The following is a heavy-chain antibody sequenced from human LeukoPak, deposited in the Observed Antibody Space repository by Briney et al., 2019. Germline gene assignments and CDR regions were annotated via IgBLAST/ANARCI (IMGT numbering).Heavy chain of an antibody. V-gene: IGHV3-53*01. CDR3: ARGSGGYCSSTSCYLPDY. CDR1: GFTVSSNY. Sequence: GGSLRLSCAASGFTVSSNYMSWARQAPEKGLEWVSVIYRAGSTYYADSVKGRFTISRDNSKNTLYLQMNSRRAEDTAVYYCARGSGGYCSSTSCYLPDYWGQGTLVTVSS. J-gene: IGHJ4*02. D-gene: IGHD2-2*01. CDR2: IYRAGST.